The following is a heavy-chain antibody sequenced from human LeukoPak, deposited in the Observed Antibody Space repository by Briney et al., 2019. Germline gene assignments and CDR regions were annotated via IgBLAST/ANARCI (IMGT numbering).Heavy chain of an antibody. CDR3: ARKTPSVAAFDY. CDR1: GFTFNSYA. CDR2: ISSNGGST. V-gene: IGHV3-64*01. J-gene: IGHJ4*02. D-gene: IGHD2-15*01. Sequence: GGSLRLSCAASGFTFNSYAMPWVRQAPGKGLEYVSAISSNGGSTYYANSVKGRFTISRDNSKNTLYLQMGSLRAEDMAVYYCARKTPSVAAFDYWGQGSLVTVSS.